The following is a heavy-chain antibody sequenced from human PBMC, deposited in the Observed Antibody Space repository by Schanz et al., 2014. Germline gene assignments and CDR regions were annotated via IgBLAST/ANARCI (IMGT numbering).Heavy chain of an antibody. CDR2: ISAYNGNT. Sequence: QVQLVQSGAEVRKPGASVKVSCKASGYTFTSYGINWVRQAPGQGLEWMGWISAYNGNTNYAQKLQGRVTMTADTSTSTAYMDLRSLRYEDTALYYCARGTMPGTFDIWGQGTMVTASS. CDR1: GYTFTSYG. CDR3: ARGTMPGTFDI. J-gene: IGHJ3*02. D-gene: IGHD2-2*01. V-gene: IGHV1-18*01.